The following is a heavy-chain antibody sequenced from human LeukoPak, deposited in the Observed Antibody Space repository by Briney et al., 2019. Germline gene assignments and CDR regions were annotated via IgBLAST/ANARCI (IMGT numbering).Heavy chain of an antibody. D-gene: IGHD2-2*01. CDR1: GFTFSSYS. CDR2: ISSSSSNI. V-gene: IGHV3-21*01. CDR3: ARVMGRYCSSTSCYVDY. Sequence: PGGSLRLSCAASGFTFSSYSMNWVRQAPGKGLEWVSSISSSSSNINYADSVKGRFTISRDNAKNALYLQMNSLRAEDTAVYYCARVMGRYCSSTSCYVDYWGQGTLVTVSS. J-gene: IGHJ4*02.